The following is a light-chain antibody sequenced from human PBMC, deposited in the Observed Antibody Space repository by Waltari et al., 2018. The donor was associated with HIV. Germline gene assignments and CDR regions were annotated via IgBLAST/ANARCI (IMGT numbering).Light chain of an antibody. CDR1: SSNIGEGYD. Sequence: QSVLTQPPSVSGAPGQRVTIPCPGRSSNIGEGYDVHWYQQLPGTAPKLLIYGNSNRPSGVPDRFSGSKSGTSASLAITGLQAEDEADYYCQSYDSTGVFGGGTKLTVL. CDR2: GNS. CDR3: QSYDSTGV. J-gene: IGLJ3*02. V-gene: IGLV1-40*01.